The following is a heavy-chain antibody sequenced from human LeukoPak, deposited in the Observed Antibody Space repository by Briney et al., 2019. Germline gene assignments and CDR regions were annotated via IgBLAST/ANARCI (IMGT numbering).Heavy chain of an antibody. CDR2: ISYDGSNK. CDR3: AKDHYYYGSGSRHYYYYGMDV. D-gene: IGHD3-10*01. J-gene: IGHJ6*02. V-gene: IGHV3-30*18. CDR1: GFTFSSYG. Sequence: GGSLRLSCAASGFTFSSYGMHWVRQAPGKGLEWVAVISYDGSNKYYADSVKGRFTISRDKSKNTLYLQMNSLRAEDTAVYFCAKDHYYYGSGSRHYYYYGMDVWGQGTTVTVSS.